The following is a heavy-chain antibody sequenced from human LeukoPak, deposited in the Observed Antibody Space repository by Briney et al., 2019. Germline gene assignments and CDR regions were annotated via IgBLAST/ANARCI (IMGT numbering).Heavy chain of an antibody. CDR3: AREPEFDSSGYFDY. J-gene: IGHJ4*02. V-gene: IGHV3-30*03. CDR2: ISYDGSNK. CDR1: GFTFSSYG. Sequence: GGSLRLSCAASGFTFSSYGMHWVRQAPGKGLEWVAVISYDGSNKYYADSVKGRFTISRDNSKNTLYLQMNSLRAEDTAVYYCAREPEFDSSGYFDYWGQGTLVTVSS. D-gene: IGHD3-22*01.